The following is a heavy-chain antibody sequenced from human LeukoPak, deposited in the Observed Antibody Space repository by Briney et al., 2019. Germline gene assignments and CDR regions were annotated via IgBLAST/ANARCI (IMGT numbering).Heavy chain of an antibody. CDR2: INHSGST. CDR1: GGSFSGYY. J-gene: IGHJ4*02. Sequence: PSETLSLTCAVYGGSFSGYYWSWIRQPPGKGLEWIGEINHSGSTNYNPSLKSRVTISVDRSKNQFSLKLSSVTAADTAVYYCARAYYDSSGYYYGYWGQGTLVTVSS. V-gene: IGHV4-34*01. D-gene: IGHD3-22*01. CDR3: ARAYYDSSGYYYGY.